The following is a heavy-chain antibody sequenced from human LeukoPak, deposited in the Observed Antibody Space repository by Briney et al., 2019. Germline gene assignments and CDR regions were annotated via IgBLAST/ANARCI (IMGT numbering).Heavy chain of an antibody. CDR1: GFPFIENS. J-gene: IGHJ4*02. D-gene: IGHD1-1*01. CDR3: ARDHNYAFDN. Sequence: GGSLRLSCTASGFPFIENSMNWVRQAPGKGLEWISYIGIDSGNTKYADSVRGRFTISADRAQNSLYLQMDSLRVEDTAVYYCARDHNYAFDNWGQGTLVSVAS. CDR2: IGIDSGNT. V-gene: IGHV3-48*01.